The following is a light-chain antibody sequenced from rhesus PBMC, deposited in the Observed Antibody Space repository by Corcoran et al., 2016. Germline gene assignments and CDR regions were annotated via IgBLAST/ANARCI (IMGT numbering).Light chain of an antibody. V-gene: IGKV1-44*03. CDR3: QQHDSHPRT. CDR2: AAS. J-gene: IGKJ1*01. Sequence: DIQMTQSPSSLSASVGDRVTTTCRASQTISSYLAWYQQKPGKVPKLLLYAASTLQGGVPSRFSGSGSRTDFTLTISSLQPEDFATYYCQQHDSHPRTFGQGTKVGIK. CDR1: QTISSY.